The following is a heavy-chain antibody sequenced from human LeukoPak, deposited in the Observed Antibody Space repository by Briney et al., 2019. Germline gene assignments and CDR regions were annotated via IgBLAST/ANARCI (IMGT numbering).Heavy chain of an antibody. CDR1: GGSISSGGYY. CDR2: IYYSGST. Sequence: PSETLSLTCTVSGGSISSGGYYWSWIRQHPGKGLEWIGYIYYSGSTYYNPSLKSRVTISVDTSKNQFSLKLSSVTAADTAVYYCVRVDVGGLTDYWGQGTLVTVSS. CDR3: VRVDVGGLTDY. D-gene: IGHD3-16*01. J-gene: IGHJ4*02. V-gene: IGHV4-31*03.